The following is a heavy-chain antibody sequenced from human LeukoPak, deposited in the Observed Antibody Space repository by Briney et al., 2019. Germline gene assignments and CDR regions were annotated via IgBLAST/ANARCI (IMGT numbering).Heavy chain of an antibody. CDR1: EFTFSSYW. CDR3: ARDRMIGTNTNWFDP. Sequence: SGGSLRLSCAASEFTFSSYWMSWVRQAPGKGLEWVANIKQDGSEKHYVESVKGRFTISRDNAKNSLYLRMNSLRAEDTAVYYCARDRMIGTNTNWFDPWGQGTLVTVSS. V-gene: IGHV3-7*03. J-gene: IGHJ5*02. CDR2: IKQDGSEK. D-gene: IGHD1-20*01.